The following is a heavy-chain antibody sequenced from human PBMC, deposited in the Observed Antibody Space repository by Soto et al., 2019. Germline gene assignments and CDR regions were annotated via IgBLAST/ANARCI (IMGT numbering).Heavy chain of an antibody. CDR1: GGTFSSYT. CDR3: ARVDGLAYCGGDCYS. D-gene: IGHD2-21*02. Sequence: QVQLVQSGAEVKKPGSSVKVSCKASGGTFSSYTISWVRQAPGQGLEWMGRIIPILGIANYAQKFQGRVTISADKSTSTGCMERGSLRAEDTAVYYCARVDGLAYCGGDCYSWGRGTLVPVSS. CDR2: IIPILGIA. V-gene: IGHV1-69*02. J-gene: IGHJ4*02.